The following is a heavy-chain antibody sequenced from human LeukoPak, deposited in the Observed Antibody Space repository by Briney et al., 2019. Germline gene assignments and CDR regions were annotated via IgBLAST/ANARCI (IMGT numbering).Heavy chain of an antibody. CDR2: IYSGGST. D-gene: IGHD1-26*01. CDR1: GFTVSSNY. CDR3: AKDRTVGASYWYFDL. J-gene: IGHJ2*01. Sequence: GGSLRLSCAASGFTVSSNYMSWVRQAPGKGLEWVSVIYSGGSTYYADSVKGRFTTSRDSSKNTLFLHMNTLRAEDTAIYYCAKDRTVGASYWYFDLWGRGTLVTVSS. V-gene: IGHV3-53*01.